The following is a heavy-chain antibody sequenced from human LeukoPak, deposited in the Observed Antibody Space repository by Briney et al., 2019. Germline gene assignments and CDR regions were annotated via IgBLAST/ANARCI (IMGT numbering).Heavy chain of an antibody. CDR1: GFTFSSNS. CDR2: ISSSSVYI. CDR3: ARDLLGYNYHYMDV. J-gene: IGHJ6*03. D-gene: IGHD3-10*01. V-gene: IGHV3-21*01. Sequence: GGSLRLSCAASGFTFSSNSMNWVRQAPGKGLEWVSSISSSSVYIYYADSVKGRFTISRDNAKNSLYLQMTSLRAEDTAVYYCARDLLGYNYHYMDVWGKGTTVTVSS.